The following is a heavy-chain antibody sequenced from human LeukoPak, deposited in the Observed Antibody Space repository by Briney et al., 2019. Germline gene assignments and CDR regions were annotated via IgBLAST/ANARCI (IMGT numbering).Heavy chain of an antibody. V-gene: IGHV3-33*01. J-gene: IGHJ4*02. Sequence: GGYLRLSCAASGFTFSCYGMHWVRQAPGKGLEWVAVIWYDGSNKYYADSVKGRFTISRDNSKNTLYLQMNSLRAEDTAVYYCARSHGSGSYYEDYWGQGTLVSVSS. CDR2: IWYDGSNK. CDR3: ARSHGSGSYYEDY. CDR1: GFTFSCYG. D-gene: IGHD3-10*01.